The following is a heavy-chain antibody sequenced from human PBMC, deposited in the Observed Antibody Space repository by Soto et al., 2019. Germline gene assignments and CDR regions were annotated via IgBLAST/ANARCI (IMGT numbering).Heavy chain of an antibody. V-gene: IGHV4-34*01. CDR2: INHSGST. CDR3: ARGDVVETATVPKQFDS. J-gene: IGHJ4*02. CDR1: SGSFSDYY. D-gene: IGHD2-21*02. Sequence: SETLSLTCAVYSGSFSDYYWSWIRQPPGKGLEWIGEINHSGSTNSNPSLKSRITMSVDTSKNQFSLKLSSVTAADTAVYYCARGDVVETATVPKQFDSWGQGTLVTVSS.